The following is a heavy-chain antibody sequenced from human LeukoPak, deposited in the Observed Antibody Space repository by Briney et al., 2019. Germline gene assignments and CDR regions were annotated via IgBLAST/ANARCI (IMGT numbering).Heavy chain of an antibody. CDR2: IDSSSSYM. CDR3: ARAYCSSTTCYTYDAFDI. V-gene: IGHV3-21*01. CDR1: GSTFSGYN. D-gene: IGHD2-2*02. Sequence: GGSLRLSCAASGSTFSGYNMNWVRQAPGKGLEWVSSIDSSSSYMYYPDSVRGRFTISRDNAKNSLDLQMNSLRAEDTAVYFCARAYCSSTTCYTYDAFDIWGQGTMVTVSS. J-gene: IGHJ3*02.